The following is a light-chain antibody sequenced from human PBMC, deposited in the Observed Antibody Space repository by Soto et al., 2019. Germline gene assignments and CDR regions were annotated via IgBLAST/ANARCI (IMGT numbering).Light chain of an antibody. V-gene: IGLV2-14*01. CDR1: SSDIGGYNY. Sequence: APTQPSPLSGSPGQSINISCTETSSDIGGYNYVSWYQQHPGKAPKLMIYEVSNRPSGVSNRFSGSKSGNTASLTISGLQAEDEADYYCSSFTSKSTLVFGGGTKVTVL. CDR2: EVS. CDR3: SSFTSKSTLV. J-gene: IGLJ2*01.